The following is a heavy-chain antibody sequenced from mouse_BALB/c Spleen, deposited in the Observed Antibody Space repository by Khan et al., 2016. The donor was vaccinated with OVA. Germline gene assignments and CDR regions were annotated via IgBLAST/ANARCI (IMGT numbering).Heavy chain of an antibody. V-gene: IGHV3-8*02. CDR1: GDSITSGY. CDR2: MIYSGNT. D-gene: IGHD2-14*01. J-gene: IGHJ3*01. CDR3: ARSTYRDAFAY. Sequence: EVQLQESGPSLVKPSQTLSLTCSVTGDSITSGYWSWIRKFPGNKLEYMGYMIYSGNTYYNPSLKRRISITRHTSKNQYYLQLNSVTTEYTATYYCARSTYRDAFAYWGQGTLVTVSA.